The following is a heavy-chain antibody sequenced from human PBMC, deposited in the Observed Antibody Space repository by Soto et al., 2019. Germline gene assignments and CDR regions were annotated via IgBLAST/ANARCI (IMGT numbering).Heavy chain of an antibody. Sequence: ASVKVSCKASGYTFTGYYMHWVRQAPGQGLEWMGWINPNSGGTNYAQKFQGWVTMTRDTSISTAYMELSRLRSDDTAVYYCAREFVPAAPSGGMDVWGQGTTVTVSS. V-gene: IGHV1-2*04. CDR3: AREFVPAAPSGGMDV. D-gene: IGHD2-2*01. J-gene: IGHJ6*02. CDR1: GYTFTGYY. CDR2: INPNSGGT.